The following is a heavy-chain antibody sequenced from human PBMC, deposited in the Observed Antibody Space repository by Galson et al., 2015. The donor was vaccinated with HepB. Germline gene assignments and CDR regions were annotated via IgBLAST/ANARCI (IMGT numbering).Heavy chain of an antibody. D-gene: IGHD1-1*01. CDR2: ISHTGSNT. CDR1: GFSFSSYA. J-gene: IGHJ4*02. V-gene: IGHV3-30-3*01. CDR3: AKGTTNIDY. Sequence: SLRLSCAASGFSFSSYAMHWVRQAPGKGLEWVAFISHTGSNTQYADSVKGRLTISRDNSKETLYLQMNNLRAEDTAVYYCAKGTTNIDYWGQGTLVTVSS.